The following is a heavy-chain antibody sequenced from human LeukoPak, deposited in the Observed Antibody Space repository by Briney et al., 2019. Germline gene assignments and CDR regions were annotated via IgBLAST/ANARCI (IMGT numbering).Heavy chain of an antibody. Sequence: GASVKVSCKASGYTFTSYDINWVRQATGQGLEWIGWMNPNSGNTGYAQKFQGRVTMTRNTSISTAYMELSSLRSEDTAVYYCARGLGSQLLYGGWGHYYYYGMDVWGQGTTVTVSS. J-gene: IGHJ6*02. CDR1: GYTFTSYD. D-gene: IGHD2-2*02. V-gene: IGHV1-8*01. CDR2: MNPNSGNT. CDR3: ARGLGSQLLYGGWGHYYYYGMDV.